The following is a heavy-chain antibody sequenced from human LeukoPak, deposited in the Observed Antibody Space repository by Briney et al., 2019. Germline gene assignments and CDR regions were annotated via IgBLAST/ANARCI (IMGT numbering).Heavy chain of an antibody. J-gene: IGHJ4*02. Sequence: GASVKVSCKASGHSFTKFGVTWVRQAPGQGLEWMGWISADNGNTKYAQKFQGRVTMSLHTSTSTAYMELMSLRSDDSAVYYFSKNRGATWWDLVDSWGQGTLVTVSS. V-gene: IGHV1-18*01. CDR2: ISADNGNT. CDR1: GHSFTKFG. CDR3: SKNRGATWWDLVDS. D-gene: IGHD1-26*01.